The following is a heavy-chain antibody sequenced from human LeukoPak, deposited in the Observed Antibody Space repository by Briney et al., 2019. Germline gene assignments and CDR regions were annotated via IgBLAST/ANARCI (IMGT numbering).Heavy chain of an antibody. Sequence: GGSLRLSCSASGFTFRSYWMHWVRQAPGKGLVRVSRINSDGSSTSYADSVKGRFTISRDNAKNTLYLQMNSLRAEDTAVYYCARDAGFGAAFDYWGQGTLVTVSS. CDR2: INSDGSST. J-gene: IGHJ4*02. D-gene: IGHD3-10*01. CDR3: ARDAGFGAAFDY. CDR1: GFTFRSYW. V-gene: IGHV3-74*01.